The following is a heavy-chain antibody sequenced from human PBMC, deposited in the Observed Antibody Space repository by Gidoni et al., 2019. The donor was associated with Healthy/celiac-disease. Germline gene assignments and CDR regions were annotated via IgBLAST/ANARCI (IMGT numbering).Heavy chain of an antibody. CDR1: GGSVSSGSYS. Sequence: QVQLQESGPGLVKPSEILSLPCTVSGGSVSSGSYSWSWIRQPPGRGLEWIGYIYYSGSTNYNPSLKSRVTISVDTSKNQFSLKLSSVTAADTAVYYCAREPTVTRSVPGPWGQGTLVTVSS. V-gene: IGHV4-61*01. J-gene: IGHJ5*02. CDR3: AREPTVTRSVPGP. D-gene: IGHD4-17*01. CDR2: IYYSGST.